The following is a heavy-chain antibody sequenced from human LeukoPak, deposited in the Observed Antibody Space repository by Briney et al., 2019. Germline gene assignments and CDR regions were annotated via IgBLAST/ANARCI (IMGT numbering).Heavy chain of an antibody. CDR3: ASSYYYGSGSYYPHCFDY. V-gene: IGHV4-59*01. CDR2: IYYSGST. D-gene: IGHD3-10*01. CDR1: GGSISSYY. J-gene: IGHJ4*02. Sequence: SETLSLTCTVSGGSISSYYWSWIRQPPGKGLEWIGYIYYSGSTNYNPSLKSRVTISADTSKNQFSLKLSSVTAADTAVYYCASSYYYGSGSYYPHCFDYWGQGTLVTVSS.